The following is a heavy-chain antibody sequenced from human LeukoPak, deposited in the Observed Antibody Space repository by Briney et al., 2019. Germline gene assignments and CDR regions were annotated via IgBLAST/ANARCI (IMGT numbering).Heavy chain of an antibody. CDR3: ARSRDGYNGEDY. CDR2: MNPNSGNT. J-gene: IGHJ4*02. V-gene: IGHV1-8*03. D-gene: IGHD5-24*01. CDR1: GYTFTSYD. Sequence: GASVKVSCKASGYTFTSYDINWVRQATGQGLEWMGWMNPNSGNTGYAQKFQGRVTITTDESTSTAYMELSSLRSEDTAVYYCARSRDGYNGEDYWGQGTLVTVPS.